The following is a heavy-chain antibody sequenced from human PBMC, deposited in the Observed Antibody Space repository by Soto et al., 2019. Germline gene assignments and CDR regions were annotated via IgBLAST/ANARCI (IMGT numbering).Heavy chain of an antibody. CDR3: ARRGQKSLYYYYGMDV. CDR2: IYPGDSDT. V-gene: IGHV5-51*01. Sequence: PGESLKISCKGSGFRFTDYWIGWVRQMPGKGLEWMGLIYPGDSDTRYSRSFQGQVTISADKSTSTAYPQWSSLKASDTATYYCARRGQKSLYYYYGMDVWGQGTTVTVSS. CDR1: GFRFTDYW. J-gene: IGHJ6*02.